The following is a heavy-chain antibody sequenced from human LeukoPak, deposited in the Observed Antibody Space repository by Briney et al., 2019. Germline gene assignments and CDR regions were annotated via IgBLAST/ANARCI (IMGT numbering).Heavy chain of an antibody. D-gene: IGHD3-3*01. V-gene: IGHV3-21*01. CDR1: GFTFSSYS. CDR2: ISSSSSYI. J-gene: IGHJ4*02. Sequence: GGSLRLSCAASGFTFSSYSMNWVRQAPGKGLEWVSSISSSSSYIYYADSVKGRFTISRDNAKNSLYLQMNSLRAEDTAVHYCARFYYYDFWSGYHPPYFDYWGQGTLVTVSS. CDR3: ARFYYYDFWSGYHPPYFDY.